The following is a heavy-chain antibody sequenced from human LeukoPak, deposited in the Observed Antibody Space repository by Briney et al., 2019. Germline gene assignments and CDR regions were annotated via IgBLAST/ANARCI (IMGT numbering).Heavy chain of an antibody. D-gene: IGHD2-2*01. CDR1: GFTFSSYA. V-gene: IGHV3-23*01. J-gene: IGHJ4*02. CDR2: ISGSGGST. Sequence: TGGSLRLSCAASGFTFSSYAMSWARQAPGKGLEWVSAISGSGGSTYYADSVKGRFTISRDNSKNTLYLQMNSLRAEDTAVYYCAKDWGYCSNTSCHLWYFDNWGQGTLVTVSS. CDR3: AKDWGYCSNTSCHLWYFDN.